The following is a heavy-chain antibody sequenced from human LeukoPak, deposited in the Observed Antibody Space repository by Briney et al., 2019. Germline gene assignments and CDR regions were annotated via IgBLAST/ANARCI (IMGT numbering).Heavy chain of an antibody. Sequence: GGSLRLSCAASAFTVTSYPMHWVRQAPGKGLEWVAVISYDGSNKYCADSVKDRFTISRDNSKNTLYLQMNSLRAEDTAVYYCARDATINVDTAMAFDYWGQGTLVTVSS. CDR2: ISYDGSNK. CDR3: ARDATINVDTAMAFDY. J-gene: IGHJ4*02. V-gene: IGHV3-30-3*01. CDR1: AFTVTSYP. D-gene: IGHD5-18*01.